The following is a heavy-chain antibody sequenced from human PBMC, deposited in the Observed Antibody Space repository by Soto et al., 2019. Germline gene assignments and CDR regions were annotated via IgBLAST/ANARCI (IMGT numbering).Heavy chain of an antibody. V-gene: IGHV1-69*01. D-gene: IGHD1-1*01. CDR3: ARNGTLTGYSYGMDV. CDR1: GGTFSSYT. J-gene: IGHJ6*02. CDR2: IIPIFDTA. Sequence: QVQLVQSGVEVKKPGSSVKVSCKASGGTFSSYTINWVRQAPGQGLEWMGGIIPIFDTANYAQKFQGRVTITADESTSTSYMEVSSLRSEDTAVYYCARNGTLTGYSYGMDVWGQGTTVTVSS.